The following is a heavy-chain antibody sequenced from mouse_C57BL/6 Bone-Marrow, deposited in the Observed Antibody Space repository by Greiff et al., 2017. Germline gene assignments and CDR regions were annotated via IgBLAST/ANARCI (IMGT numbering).Heavy chain of an antibody. D-gene: IGHD1-1*01. J-gene: IGHJ3*01. V-gene: IGHV1-5*01. Sequence: EVQVVESGTVLARPGASVKMSCKTSGYTFTSYWMHWVKQRPGQGLEWIGAIYPGNSDTSYNQKFKGKAKLTAVTSASTAYMELSSLTNEDSAVYYCTGRGFYYYGSSCFPGFAYWGQGTLVTVSA. CDR3: TGRGFYYYGSSCFPGFAY. CDR1: GYTFTSYW. CDR2: IYPGNSDT.